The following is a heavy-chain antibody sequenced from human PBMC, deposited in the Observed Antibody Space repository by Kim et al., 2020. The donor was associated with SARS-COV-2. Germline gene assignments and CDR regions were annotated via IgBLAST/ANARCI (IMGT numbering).Heavy chain of an antibody. Sequence: GGSLRLSCAASGFTFSTYGMHWVRQAPGKGLEWVAVIWYDGSIKYYGDSVKGRFTISRDNSKNTLYLEMNSLRAEDAAVYYCARAVGPFDYWGQGTLVTVSS. CDR1: GFTFSTYG. CDR2: IWYDGSIK. CDR3: ARAVGPFDY. D-gene: IGHD2-15*01. V-gene: IGHV3-33*01. J-gene: IGHJ4*02.